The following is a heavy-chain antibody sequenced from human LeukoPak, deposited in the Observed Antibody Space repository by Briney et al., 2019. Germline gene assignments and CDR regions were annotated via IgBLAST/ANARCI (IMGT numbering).Heavy chain of an antibody. CDR2: ISGSGAFT. CDR3: AKDCNGGNCYIDY. Sequence: GGSLRLSCAASGFTFSSYAMSWVRQAPGKGLEWVSAISGSGAFTYYADSVKGRFTISRDNFKNTPNLQMNSLRAEDTAIYYCAKDCNGGNCYIDYWGQGTLVTVAS. J-gene: IGHJ4*02. V-gene: IGHV3-23*01. CDR1: GFTFSSYA. D-gene: IGHD2-15*01.